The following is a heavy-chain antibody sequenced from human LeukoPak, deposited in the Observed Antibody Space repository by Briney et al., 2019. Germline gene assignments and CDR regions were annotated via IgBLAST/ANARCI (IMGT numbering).Heavy chain of an antibody. V-gene: IGHV3-7*01. CDR3: ARWKMELQRNAFDF. D-gene: IGHD1-26*01. J-gene: IGHJ3*01. Sequence: GGALRLSCAASGFTFRTYWMSWIRQAPGKEPEWVADINQDGSEEYYLQSVRGRFTVSRDNAQNAVFLQMTNLRADDTAVYYCARWKMELQRNAFDFWGQGTVVTVSS. CDR1: GFTFRTYW. CDR2: INQDGSEE.